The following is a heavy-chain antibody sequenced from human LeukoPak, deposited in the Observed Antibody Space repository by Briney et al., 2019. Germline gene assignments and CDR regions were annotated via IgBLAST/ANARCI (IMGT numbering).Heavy chain of an antibody. D-gene: IGHD2-21*01. CDR3: ASGNSHAFDI. Sequence: GGSLRLSCAASGFTFSDYWMHWVRQAPGKGLVWVSRIELAGDYTTYADSVKGRFTISRDNAKNTLYLQMNSLRAEDTAVYYCASGNSHAFDIWGQGTMVTVSS. CDR2: IELAGDYT. V-gene: IGHV3-74*01. CDR1: GFTFSDYW. J-gene: IGHJ3*02.